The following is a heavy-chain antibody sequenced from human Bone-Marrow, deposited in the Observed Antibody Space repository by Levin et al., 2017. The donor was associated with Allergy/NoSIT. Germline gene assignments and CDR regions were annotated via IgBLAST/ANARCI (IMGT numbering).Heavy chain of an antibody. D-gene: IGHD3-3*01. CDR1: GYIFTRYD. CDR2: MNPNSGQT. V-gene: IGHV1-8*01. CDR3: ARGRVYYGQGMDV. J-gene: IGHJ6*02. Sequence: ASVKVSCKASGYIFTRYDLNWVRQAPGQGPEWMGWMNPNSGQTGSAQRFKGRITITRDTAISTAYMELSSLTSEDTAVYYCARGRVYYGQGMDVWGQGTTVIVSS.